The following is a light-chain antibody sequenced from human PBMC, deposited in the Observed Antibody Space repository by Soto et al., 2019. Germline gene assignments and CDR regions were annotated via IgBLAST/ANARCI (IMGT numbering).Light chain of an antibody. V-gene: IGLV1-47*02. J-gene: IGLJ3*02. CDR2: SND. Sequence: QSVLTQPPSASGTPGQRVTISCSGSSSNIGNTYVNWYQQFPGTAPKLLIFSNDHRPSGVPDRFSGSKSGTSAYLAISGLRSEDEDDYYCGAWDDCLRGHWAFGGGTKLTVL. CDR1: SSNIGNTY. CDR3: GAWDDCLRGHWA.